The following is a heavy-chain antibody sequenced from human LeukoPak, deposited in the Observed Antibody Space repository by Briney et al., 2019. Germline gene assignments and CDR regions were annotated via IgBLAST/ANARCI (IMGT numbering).Heavy chain of an antibody. CDR3: AKSGYDDYVWGSYRSSPAFDY. J-gene: IGHJ4*02. CDR2: ISYDGSNK. CDR1: GFTFSSYG. V-gene: IGHV3-30*18. D-gene: IGHD3-16*02. Sequence: PGGSLRLSCAASGFTFSSYGMHWVRQAPGKGLEWVAVISYDGSNKYYADSVKGRFTISRDNSKNTLYLQMNSLRAEDTAVYYCAKSGYDDYVWGSYRSSPAFDYWGQGTLVTVSS.